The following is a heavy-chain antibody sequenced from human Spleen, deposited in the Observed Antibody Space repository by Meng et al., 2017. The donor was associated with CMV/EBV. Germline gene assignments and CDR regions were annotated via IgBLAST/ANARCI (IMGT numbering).Heavy chain of an antibody. D-gene: IGHD3-22*01. Sequence: SETLSLTCTVSGGSISSYYWSWIRQPAGKGLEWIGRIYTSGSTNYNPSLKSRVTISVDTSKNQFSLKLSSVTAADTAVYYCARVRGSSGHGAFDYWGQGTLVTVSS. V-gene: IGHV4-4*07. CDR1: GGSISSYY. J-gene: IGHJ4*02. CDR2: IYTSGST. CDR3: ARVRGSSGHGAFDY.